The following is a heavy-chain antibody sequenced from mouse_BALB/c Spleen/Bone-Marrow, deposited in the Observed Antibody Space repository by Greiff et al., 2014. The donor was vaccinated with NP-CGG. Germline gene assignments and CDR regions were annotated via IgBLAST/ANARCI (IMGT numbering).Heavy chain of an antibody. V-gene: IGHV1S81*02. CDR3: TRSTMITYFDY. CDR2: INPSNGGT. J-gene: IGHJ2*01. D-gene: IGHD2-4*01. Sequence: QVHVKQSGAGLVKPGASVKLSCKASGYTFTSYYMYWVKQRPGQGLEWIGEINPSNGGTNFNEKFKSKATLTVDKSSSTAYMQLSSLTSEDSAVYYCTRSTMITYFDYWGQGTTLTVSS. CDR1: GYTFTSYY.